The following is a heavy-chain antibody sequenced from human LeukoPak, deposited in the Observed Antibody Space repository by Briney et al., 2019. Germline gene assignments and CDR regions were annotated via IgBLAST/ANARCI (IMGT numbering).Heavy chain of an antibody. CDR3: AGLIRPGWFDP. V-gene: IGHV4-39*01. CDR2: IYYSGST. J-gene: IGHJ5*02. Sequence: PSETLSLTCTVSGASISSSTDYWGWIRQPPGKGLEWIANIYYSGSTYYNPSLKSRVTISVDTSKNQFSLKLSSVTAADTAVYYRAGLIRPGWFDPWGQGTLVTVSS. CDR1: GASISSSTDY. D-gene: IGHD1-14*01.